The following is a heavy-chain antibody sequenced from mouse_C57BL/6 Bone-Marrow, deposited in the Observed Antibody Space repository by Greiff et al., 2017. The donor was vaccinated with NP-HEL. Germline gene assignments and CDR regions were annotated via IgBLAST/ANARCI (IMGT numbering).Heavy chain of an antibody. D-gene: IGHD2-3*01. Sequence: EVKLVESGGGLVKPGGSLKLSCAASGFTFSSYAMSWVRQTPEKRLEWVATISDGGSYTYYPDNVKGRFTITRDNAKNNLYLRMRHLTSEDTAMYSCASLYDGYYHWYYDVWGTGTTVTVSS. J-gene: IGHJ1*03. V-gene: IGHV5-4*03. CDR1: GFTFSSYA. CDR2: ISDGGSYT. CDR3: ASLYDGYYHWYYDV.